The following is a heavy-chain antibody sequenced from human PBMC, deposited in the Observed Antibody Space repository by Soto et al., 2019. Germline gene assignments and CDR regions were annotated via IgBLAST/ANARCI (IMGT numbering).Heavy chain of an antibody. D-gene: IGHD6-13*01. CDR1: GGSFSGYY. J-gene: IGHJ4*02. CDR3: ARVGGQQLVYFDY. CDR2: INHSGST. V-gene: IGHV4-34*01. Sequence: QVQLQQWGAGLLKPSETLSHTCAVYGGSFSGYYWSWIRQPPGKGLEWIGEINHSGSTNYNPSLKSRVTISVDTSKNQFSLKLSSVTAADTAVYYCARVGGQQLVYFDYWGQGTLVTVSS.